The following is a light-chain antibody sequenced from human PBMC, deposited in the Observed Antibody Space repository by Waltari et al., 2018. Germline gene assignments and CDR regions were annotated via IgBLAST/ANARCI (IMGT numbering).Light chain of an antibody. CDR1: ASDLGSFVL. J-gene: IGLJ2*01. Sequence: QSALTQPAPVSGSPGQSYTVSRTRTASDLGSFVLFSWYPPQPGKVPHLILFQVDNRPSDVSRRFSGSKSGNTASLIISGLQPEDEAQYYCASFASDNTVLFGGGT. CDR3: ASFASDNTVL. CDR2: QVD. V-gene: IGLV2-14*01.